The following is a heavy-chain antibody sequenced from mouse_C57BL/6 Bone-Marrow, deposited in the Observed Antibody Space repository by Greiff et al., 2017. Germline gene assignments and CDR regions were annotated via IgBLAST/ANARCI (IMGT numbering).Heavy chain of an antibody. V-gene: IGHV1-82*01. CDR1: GYAFSSSW. J-gene: IGHJ4*01. D-gene: IGHD1-1*01. CDR2: IYPGDGDT. CDR3: ASKSTVVPDAMDY. Sequence: VQLQQSGPELVKPGASVKISCKASGYAFSSSWMNWVKQRPGKGLEWIGRIYPGDGDTNYNGKFKGKATLTADKSSSTAYMQLSSLTSEDSAVYFCASKSTVVPDAMDYWGQGTSVTVSS.